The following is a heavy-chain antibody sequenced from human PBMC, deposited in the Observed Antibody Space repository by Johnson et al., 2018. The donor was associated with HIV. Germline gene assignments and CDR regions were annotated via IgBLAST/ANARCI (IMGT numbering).Heavy chain of an antibody. V-gene: IGHV3-15*01. CDR1: GFTFSNAW. J-gene: IGHJ3*02. CDR2: IKSKTDGGTT. D-gene: IGHD6-13*01. Sequence: VQLVESGGGLVKPGGSLRLSCAASGFTFSNAWMSWVRQAPGQGLEWVGRIKSKTDGGTTDYAAPVKDRVTISKDDSKNTLYLQMNSLKTEDTAVYYCTTGFTLLVPDAFDIWGQGTMVTVSS. CDR3: TTGFTLLVPDAFDI.